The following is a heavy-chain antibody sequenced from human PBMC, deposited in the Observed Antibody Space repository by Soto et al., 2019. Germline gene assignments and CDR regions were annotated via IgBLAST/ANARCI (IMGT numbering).Heavy chain of an antibody. V-gene: IGHV1-2*02. CDR1: GYTFTGYY. CDR3: ARDSGDTVSYYYYYYGMDV. J-gene: IGHJ6*02. D-gene: IGHD5-18*01. CDR2: INPNSGGT. Sequence: QVQLVQSGAEVKKPGASVKVSCKASGYTFTGYYMHWVRQAPGQGLEWMGWINPNSGGTNYAQKFQGRVTMTRDTSISTAYMELSRLRSDDTAVYYCARDSGDTVSYYYYYYGMDVWGQGTTVTVSS.